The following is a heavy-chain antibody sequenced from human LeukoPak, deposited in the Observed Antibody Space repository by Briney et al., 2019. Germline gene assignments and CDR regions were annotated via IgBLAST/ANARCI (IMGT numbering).Heavy chain of an antibody. J-gene: IGHJ4*02. CDR3: ARDRALVF. CDR2: IKEDGSEK. V-gene: IGHV3-7*03. D-gene: IGHD2-15*01. CDR1: GFTFSSYW. Sequence: GGSLRLSCAASGFTFSSYWMSWVRQAPGRGLEWVANIKEDGSEKYYVDSVKGRFTISRDNTKNSLYLQMNSLRAEDTAVYYRARDRALVFWGQGTLVTVSS.